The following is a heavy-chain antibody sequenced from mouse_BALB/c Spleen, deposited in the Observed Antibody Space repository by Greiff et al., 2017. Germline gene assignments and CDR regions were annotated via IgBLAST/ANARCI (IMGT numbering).Heavy chain of an antibody. CDR2: ISSGSSTI. J-gene: IGHJ2*01. V-gene: IGHV5-17*02. CDR1: GFTFSSFG. D-gene: IGHD2-3*01. Sequence: EVQVVESGGGLVQPGGSRKLSCAASGFTFSSFGMHWVRQAPEKGLEWVAYISSGSSTIYYADTVKGRFTISRDNPKNTLFLQMTSIRSEDTAMYYCARRGYYHYFDYWGQGTTLTVSS. CDR3: ARRGYYHYFDY.